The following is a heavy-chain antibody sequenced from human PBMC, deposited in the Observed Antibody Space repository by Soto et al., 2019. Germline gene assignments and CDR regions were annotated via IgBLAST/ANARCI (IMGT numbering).Heavy chain of an antibody. V-gene: IGHV3-23*01. Sequence: EVQLLESGGGLVQPGGSLRLSCAASGFTFSSYAMSWVRQAPGKGLEWVSAISGSGGSTYYADSVKGRFTISRDNSKNALYLTMNSLRAEDTAVYDCAKDIAAAGTEGYYGMDVWGQGTTVTVSS. CDR1: GFTFSSYA. CDR3: AKDIAAAGTEGYYGMDV. J-gene: IGHJ6*02. CDR2: ISGSGGST. D-gene: IGHD6-13*01.